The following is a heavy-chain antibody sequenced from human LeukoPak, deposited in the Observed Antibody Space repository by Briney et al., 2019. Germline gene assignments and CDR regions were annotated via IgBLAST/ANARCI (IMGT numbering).Heavy chain of an antibody. CDR1: GFTFSSYA. D-gene: IGHD5-18*01. CDR3: AKVLRLRGHFDY. Sequence: GGSLRLSCAASGFTFSSYAMSWVRQAPGKELEWVSGISGSGGSTYYADSVKGRFTISRDNSKNTLYLQMNSLRAEDTAVYYCAKVLRLRGHFDYWGQGTLVTVSS. CDR2: ISGSGGST. J-gene: IGHJ4*02. V-gene: IGHV3-23*01.